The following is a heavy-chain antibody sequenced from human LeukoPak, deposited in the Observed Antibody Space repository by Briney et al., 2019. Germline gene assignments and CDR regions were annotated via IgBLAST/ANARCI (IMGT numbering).Heavy chain of an antibody. D-gene: IGHD3-10*01. CDR1: GFTFSNAW. CDR2: IKSKTDGGTT. V-gene: IGHV3-15*01. Sequence: GGSLRLSCAASGFTFSNAWMSWVRQAPGKGLEYLGHIKSKTDGGTTDYAAPVKGRFTISRDDSKNTLYLQMNSLKTEDTAVYYCARSGGSHLGQGTLVTVPS. J-gene: IGHJ4*02. CDR3: ARSGGSH.